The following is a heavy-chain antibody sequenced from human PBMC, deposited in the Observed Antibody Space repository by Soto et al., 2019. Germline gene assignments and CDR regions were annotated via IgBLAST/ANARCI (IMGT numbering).Heavy chain of an antibody. CDR3: ATDPTALPTY. CDR1: GLTFSSCV. CDR2: ISVNGDTT. J-gene: IGHJ4*02. V-gene: IGHV3-23*01. Sequence: EVQLLESGGGLVQPGGSLRLSCAASGLTFSSCVMNWVRQTPGKGLEWVAVISVNGDTTYYADSVKGRFTISRDNSKNMLYLQVNSLRAEDTAVYYCATDPTALPTYWGQGILVTVSS. D-gene: IGHD1-26*01.